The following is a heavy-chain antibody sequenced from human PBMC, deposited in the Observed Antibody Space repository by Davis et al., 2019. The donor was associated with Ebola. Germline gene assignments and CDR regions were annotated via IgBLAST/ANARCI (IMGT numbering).Heavy chain of an antibody. D-gene: IGHD3-3*01. CDR2: INPGSGNT. CDR1: GYTFTQYA. V-gene: IGHV1-3*01. J-gene: IGHJ6*02. CDR3: ARTPVRTYYDFWSGYPTHDTGDYGMDV. Sequence: ASVKVSCKASGYTFTQYAMHWVRQAPGQSLEWMGWINPGSGNTKYSHKFQGRVTISRDTSARTVYMELSGLRSEDTAVYYCARTPVRTYYDFWSGYPTHDTGDYGMDVWGQGTTVTVSS.